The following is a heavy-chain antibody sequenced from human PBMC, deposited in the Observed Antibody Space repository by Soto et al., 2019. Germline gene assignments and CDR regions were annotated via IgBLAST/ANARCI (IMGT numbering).Heavy chain of an antibody. V-gene: IGHV3-74*03. J-gene: IGHJ4*02. CDR1: GFTFSRYW. CDR3: ASSITKRQFDY. CDR2: INRDGSIT. Sequence: GGSLRLSCAASGFTFSRYWMYWVRQVPGKGLEWVSRINRDGSITTYADSVKGRFTVSRDNAKNTLYLEMNSLRAEDTVEYYCASSITKRQFDYWGQGTLVTVSS.